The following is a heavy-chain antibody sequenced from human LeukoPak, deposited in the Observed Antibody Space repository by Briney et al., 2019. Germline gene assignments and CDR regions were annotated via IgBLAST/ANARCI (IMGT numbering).Heavy chain of an antibody. Sequence: PSETLSLTCTVSGGSINGHYWTWLWQPPGKGLEWIGQIHDSGRADYNPSLKRRVSISVDTSKNQISLNLNSVTAADTAVYYSARFGVGYDMDVWGQGTTVAVSS. J-gene: IGHJ6*02. CDR3: ARFGVGYDMDV. CDR1: GGSINGHY. CDR2: IHDSGRA. V-gene: IGHV4-59*11. D-gene: IGHD3-16*01.